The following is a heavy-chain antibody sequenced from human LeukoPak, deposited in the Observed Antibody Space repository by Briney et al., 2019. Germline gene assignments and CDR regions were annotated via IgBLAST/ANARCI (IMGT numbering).Heavy chain of an antibody. CDR3: ARQRFRAMVKYYFDY. Sequence: PSETLSLTCTVSGGSISSSSYYWGWIRQPPGKGLEWIGSIYYSGSTYYNPSLKSRVTVSVDTSKNQFSLKLSSVTAADTAVYYCARQRFRAMVKYYFDYWGQGTLVTVSS. CDR1: GGSISSSSYY. CDR2: IYYSGST. J-gene: IGHJ4*02. D-gene: IGHD5-18*01. V-gene: IGHV4-39*01.